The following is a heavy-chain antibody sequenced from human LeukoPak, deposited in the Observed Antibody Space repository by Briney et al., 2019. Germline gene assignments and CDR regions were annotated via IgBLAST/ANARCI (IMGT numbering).Heavy chain of an antibody. CDR2: INPNSGGT. Sequence: ASAKVSCKASGYTFTNYYIHWVRQAPGQGLEWMGWINPNSGGTNYAQKFQGRVAMTRDTSISTAYMELSSLRSDDTATYYCARSYSGFGYALHDYWGQRTLVTVSS. CDR1: GYTFTNYY. CDR3: ARSYSGFGYALHDY. V-gene: IGHV1-2*02. D-gene: IGHD1-26*01. J-gene: IGHJ4*02.